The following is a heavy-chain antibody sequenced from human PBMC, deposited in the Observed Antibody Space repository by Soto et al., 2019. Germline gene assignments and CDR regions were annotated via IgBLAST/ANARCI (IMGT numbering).Heavy chain of an antibody. V-gene: IGHV4-4*02. Sequence: SETLSLTCAVSSGSISSSNWWSWVRQPPGKGLEWIGEIYHSGSTNYNPSLKSRVTISVDKSKNQFSLKLSSVTAADTAVYYCAGVRKLQWLRLSVFDYWGQGTLVTVSS. CDR1: SGSISSSNW. CDR2: IYHSGST. D-gene: IGHD5-12*01. CDR3: AGVRKLQWLRLSVFDY. J-gene: IGHJ4*02.